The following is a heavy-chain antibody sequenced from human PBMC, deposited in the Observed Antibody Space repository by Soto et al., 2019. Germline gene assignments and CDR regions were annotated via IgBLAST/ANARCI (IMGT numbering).Heavy chain of an antibody. D-gene: IGHD4-4*01. CDR1: GGSINSGGYY. V-gene: IGHV4-39*01. CDR3: ATTPTYSNYVLDY. CDR2: IYYTGST. J-gene: IGHJ4*02. Sequence: TSETLSLTCTVSGGSINSGGYYWTWIRQHPGKGLEWFGYIYYTGSTYYNPSLKSRITISVDTSKNQFSLKLSSVTAADTAVYYCATTPTYSNYVLDYSGQGTLVTLPS.